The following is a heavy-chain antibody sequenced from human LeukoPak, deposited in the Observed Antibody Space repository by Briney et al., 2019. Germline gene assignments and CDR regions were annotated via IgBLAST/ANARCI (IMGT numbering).Heavy chain of an antibody. CDR1: GFTVSSDY. Sequence: GGSLRLSCAASGFTVSSDYMSWVRQAPGKGLEWVSVIYTGGSTYYADFVKGRFTISRDNSKNTLYLQMNSLRVEDTAVYYCARVDSSGYYKLDYWGQGILVTVSS. D-gene: IGHD3-22*01. V-gene: IGHV3-53*01. CDR3: ARVDSSGYYKLDY. J-gene: IGHJ4*02. CDR2: IYTGGST.